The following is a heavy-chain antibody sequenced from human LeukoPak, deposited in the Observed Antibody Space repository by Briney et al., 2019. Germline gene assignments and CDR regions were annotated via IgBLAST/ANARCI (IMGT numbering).Heavy chain of an antibody. V-gene: IGHV4-38-2*01. CDR1: GYSISSGYY. Sequence: SETLSLTCAVSGYSISSGYYWGWIRQPPGEGLEWRGSIYHSGSTYYNPSLKSGVTISVDTSKNQFSLKLSSVTAADTAVYYCARGQGHYYDSSGYYYYYMDVWGKGTTVTVSS. CDR2: IYHSGST. J-gene: IGHJ6*03. D-gene: IGHD3-22*01. CDR3: ARGQGHYYDSSGYYYYYMDV.